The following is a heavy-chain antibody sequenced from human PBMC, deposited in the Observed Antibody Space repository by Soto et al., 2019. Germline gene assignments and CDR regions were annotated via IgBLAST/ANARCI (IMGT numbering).Heavy chain of an antibody. Sequence: QVQLVESGGGVVQPGRSLRLSCAASGFTFSSYAMHWVRQAPGKGLEWVAVISYDGSNKYYADSVKGRFTISRDNSKNTLYLQMNSLRAEDTAVYYCANYYDYGDVGVDYWGQGTLVTVSS. V-gene: IGHV3-30-3*01. CDR1: GFTFSSYA. J-gene: IGHJ4*02. D-gene: IGHD4-17*01. CDR2: ISYDGSNK. CDR3: ANYYDYGDVGVDY.